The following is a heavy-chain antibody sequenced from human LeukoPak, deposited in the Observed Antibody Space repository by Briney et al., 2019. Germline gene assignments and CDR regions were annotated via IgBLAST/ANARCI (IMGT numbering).Heavy chain of an antibody. D-gene: IGHD6-13*01. V-gene: IGHV4-39*07. CDR2: IYYSGST. Sequence: SETLSVTCTVSGGSITSSDYWWAWIRLPPGRGLEWIGSIYYSGSTYYNPPLKSRATISVDTSKNQFSLKLSSVTAADAAVYFCARRSSSWYYFEDWGQGTLVTVSS. CDR1: GGSITSSDYW. CDR3: ARRSSSWYYFED. J-gene: IGHJ4*02.